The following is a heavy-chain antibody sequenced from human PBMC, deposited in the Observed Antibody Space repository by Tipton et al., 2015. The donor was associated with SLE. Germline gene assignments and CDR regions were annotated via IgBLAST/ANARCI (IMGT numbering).Heavy chain of an antibody. CDR1: GFTFSSYW. V-gene: IGHV3-7*01. CDR3: ARDASLSGSYYQSSYYGMDV. J-gene: IGHJ6*02. CDR2: IKQDGSEK. Sequence: SLRLSCAASGFTFSSYWMSWVRQAPGKGLEWVANIKQDGSEKYYVDSVKGRYTISRDNAKNSLYLQMNSLRAGDTAVYYCARDASLSGSYYQSSYYGMDVWGQVTTVTVSS. D-gene: IGHD1-26*01.